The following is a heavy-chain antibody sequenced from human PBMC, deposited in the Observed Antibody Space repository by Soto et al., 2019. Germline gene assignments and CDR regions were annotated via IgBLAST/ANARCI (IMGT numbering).Heavy chain of an antibody. CDR1: GGTFSSYA. V-gene: IGHV1-69*13. Sequence: SVKVSCKASGGTFSSYAISWVLQAPGQGLEWMGGIIPIFGTANYAQKFQGRVTITADESTSTAYMELSSLRSEDTAVYYCARASTVTTLWRGDFDYWGQGTLVTVSS. CDR2: IIPIFGTA. D-gene: IGHD4-17*01. J-gene: IGHJ4*02. CDR3: ARASTVTTLWRGDFDY.